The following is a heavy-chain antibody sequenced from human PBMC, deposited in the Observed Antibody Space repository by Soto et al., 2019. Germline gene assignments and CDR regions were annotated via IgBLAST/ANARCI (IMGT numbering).Heavy chain of an antibody. Sequence: SETLSLTCTVTGGSISSYYWSWIRQPPGKGLEWIGYIYYSGITNYNPSLKSRVTISVDTSKNQFSLKLSSVTAADTAVYYCARGDVVVPAAMSTKYYCYMDVWGKGTTVTVSS. CDR2: IYYSGIT. V-gene: IGHV4-59*01. CDR3: ARGDVVVPAAMSTKYYCYMDV. D-gene: IGHD2-2*01. J-gene: IGHJ6*03. CDR1: GGSISSYY.